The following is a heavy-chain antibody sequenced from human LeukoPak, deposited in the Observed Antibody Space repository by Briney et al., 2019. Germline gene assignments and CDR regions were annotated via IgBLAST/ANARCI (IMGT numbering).Heavy chain of an antibody. CDR1: GFTFSSYS. D-gene: IGHD3-22*01. CDR3: AGEPVDSSGYYGAFDI. CDR2: ISSSSSYI. V-gene: IGHV3-21*01. J-gene: IGHJ3*02. Sequence: GGSLRLSCAASGFTFSSYSMNWVRQAPGKGLEWVSSISSSSSYIYYADSVKGRFTISRDNAKNSLYLQMNSLRAEDTAVYYCAGEPVDSSGYYGAFDIWGQGTMVTVSS.